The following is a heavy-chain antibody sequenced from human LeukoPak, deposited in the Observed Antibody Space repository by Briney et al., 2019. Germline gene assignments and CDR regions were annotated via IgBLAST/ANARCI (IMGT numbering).Heavy chain of an antibody. CDR2: INPNSGNT. CDR1: GYTFTTLD. V-gene: IGHV1-8*03. J-gene: IGHJ3*02. Sequence: ASVKVSCKASGYTFTTLDINWVRQATGQGLEWMGWINPNSGNTGHAQKFQGRVTITRDTSISTAYMELSSLRSEDTAVYYCARVGSYYDAFDIWGQGTMVTVSS. CDR3: ARVGSYYDAFDI. D-gene: IGHD1-26*01.